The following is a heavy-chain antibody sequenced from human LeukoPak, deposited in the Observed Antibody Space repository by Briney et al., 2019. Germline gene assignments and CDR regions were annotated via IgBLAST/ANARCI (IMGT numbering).Heavy chain of an antibody. D-gene: IGHD5-24*01. CDR3: ARCRDGYGHFDY. J-gene: IGHJ4*02. CDR2: IYHSGST. V-gene: IGHV4-4*02. Sequence: PSETLSLTCAVSGGSISSSIWWSWVRQPPGKGLEWIGEIYHSGSTTYNPSLKGRVTLSIDKSRNQFSLKLSSVTAADTAVYYCARCRDGYGHFDYWGQGTLVTVSS. CDR1: GGSISSSIW.